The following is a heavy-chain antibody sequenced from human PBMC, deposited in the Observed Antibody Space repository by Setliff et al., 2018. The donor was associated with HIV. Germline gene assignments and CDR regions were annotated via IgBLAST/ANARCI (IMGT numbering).Heavy chain of an antibody. CDR1: GFTFSSYA. CDR2: ISGSGGST. Sequence: GGSLRLSCAASGFTFSSYAMSWVRQAPGKGLEWVSGISGSGGSTYYAESVKGRFTISRDNSRNTLYLQMNSLRTEDTAVYYCAKDWGSRLSYSFYYMDVWGKGTTVTVSS. V-gene: IGHV3-23*01. D-gene: IGHD3-16*01. CDR3: AKDWGSRLSYSFYYMDV. J-gene: IGHJ6*03.